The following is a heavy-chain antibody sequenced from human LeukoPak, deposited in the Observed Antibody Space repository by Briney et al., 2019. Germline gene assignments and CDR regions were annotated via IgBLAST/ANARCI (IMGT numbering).Heavy chain of an antibody. CDR2: IIPLLGIA. D-gene: IGHD1-1*01. CDR1: GGTFSSYA. J-gene: IGHJ6*02. Sequence: ASVKISCKASGGTFSSYAISWVRQAPGQGLEWMGRIIPLLGIANYAQKFQGRVTITADKSTSTAYMELSSLRSEDTAVYYCARELERTYYYYYGMDVWGQGTTVTVSS. V-gene: IGHV1-69*04. CDR3: ARELERTYYYYYGMDV.